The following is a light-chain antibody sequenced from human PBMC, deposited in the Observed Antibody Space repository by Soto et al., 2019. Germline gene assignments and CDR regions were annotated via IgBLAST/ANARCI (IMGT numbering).Light chain of an antibody. Sequence: QSALTQPASVSGSPGQSITISCTGTSSDVGGYNYVSWYQHHPGKAPKLMIYDVSNRPSGVSNRFSGSKSGNTASLTISGLKAEDEADYYCSSYTSSVTLVFGGGTKLTVL. CDR3: SSYTSSVTLV. CDR1: SSDVGGYNY. V-gene: IGLV2-14*03. CDR2: DVS. J-gene: IGLJ2*01.